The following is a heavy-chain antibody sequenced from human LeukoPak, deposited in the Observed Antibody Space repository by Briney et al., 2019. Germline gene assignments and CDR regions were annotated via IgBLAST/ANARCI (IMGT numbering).Heavy chain of an antibody. CDR2: ITGSGGST. CDR1: GFTFSSYA. D-gene: IGHD4-17*01. CDR3: AKDPNLNDYGDYSDHYYYYGMDV. V-gene: IGHV3-23*01. Sequence: GGSLRLSCAASGFTFSSYAMSWVRQAPGKGLEWVSAITGSGGSTYYADSVKGRFTISRDNSKNTLYLQMNSLRAEDTAVYYCAKDPNLNDYGDYSDHYYYYGMDVWGQGTTVTVSS. J-gene: IGHJ6*02.